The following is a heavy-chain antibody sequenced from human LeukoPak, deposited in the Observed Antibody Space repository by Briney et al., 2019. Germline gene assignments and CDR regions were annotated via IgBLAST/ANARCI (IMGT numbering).Heavy chain of an antibody. Sequence: PSGTLSLTCAVSGGSISSTNWWSWVRQPPGKGLEWIGEIYHSGSTNYNPSLKSRVTISVDKSKNQFSLKLSSMTAADTAVYYCARDTGRSGSYWYYFDYWGQGTLVTVSS. J-gene: IGHJ4*02. D-gene: IGHD1-26*01. V-gene: IGHV4-4*02. CDR1: GGSISSTNW. CDR3: ARDTGRSGSYWYYFDY. CDR2: IYHSGST.